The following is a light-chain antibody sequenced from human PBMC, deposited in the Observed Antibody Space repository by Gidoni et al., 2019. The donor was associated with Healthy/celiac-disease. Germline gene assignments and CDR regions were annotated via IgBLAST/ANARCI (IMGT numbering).Light chain of an antibody. CDR1: QSISSY. Sequence: IQMTQSPSSLSASVGDRVTITCRASQSISSYLNWYQQKPGKAPKLLIYAASSLQSGVPSRFSGSGSGTDFTITISSLQPEDFATYYYQQSYSTPLTFGGGTKVEIK. CDR2: AAS. CDR3: QQSYSTPLT. V-gene: IGKV1-39*01. J-gene: IGKJ4*01.